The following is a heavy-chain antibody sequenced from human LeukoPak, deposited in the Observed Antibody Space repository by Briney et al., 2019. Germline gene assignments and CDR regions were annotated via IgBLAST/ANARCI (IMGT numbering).Heavy chain of an antibody. V-gene: IGHV1-2*02. CDR3: ARIDSGSWNY. J-gene: IGHJ4*02. Sequence: ASVKVSCKASGYTFTGYYMHWVRQAPGQGLEWMGWINPNSGGTNYAQKFQGRVTMTRDTSISTAHMELSRLRSDDTAVYYCARIDSGSWNYWGQGTLVTVSS. CDR2: INPNSGGT. D-gene: IGHD1-26*01. CDR1: GYTFTGYY.